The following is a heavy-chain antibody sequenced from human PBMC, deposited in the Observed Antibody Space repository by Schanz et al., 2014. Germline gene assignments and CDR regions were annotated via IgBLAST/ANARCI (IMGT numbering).Heavy chain of an antibody. CDR3: ARGGPAYYFDD. CDR2: ISGSGGNT. J-gene: IGHJ4*02. Sequence: EAHLVESGGGLVKPGGSLRLSCAASGFTFSSYAMSWVRQAPGKGLEWVSAISGSGGNTYYADSVKGRFTISRDNSKNTVYIQMNSLRAEDTAVYYCARGGPAYYFDDWGQGTLVTVSS. CDR1: GFTFSSYA. V-gene: IGHV3-23*04.